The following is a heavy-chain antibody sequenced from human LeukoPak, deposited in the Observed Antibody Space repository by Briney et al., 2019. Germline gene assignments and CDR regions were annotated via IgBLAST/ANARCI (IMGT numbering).Heavy chain of an antibody. CDR2: ITTDNGNT. J-gene: IGHJ4*02. Sequence: GASVKVSCKASGYTFTDFYMHWVRQAPGQGLEWMGWITTDNGNTNYAQKLQGRVTMTTDTSTSTAYMELRSLRSDDTAVYYCARLFYYGSGKHLDYWGQGTLVTVSS. CDR1: GYTFTDFY. D-gene: IGHD3-10*01. CDR3: ARLFYYGSGKHLDY. V-gene: IGHV1-18*04.